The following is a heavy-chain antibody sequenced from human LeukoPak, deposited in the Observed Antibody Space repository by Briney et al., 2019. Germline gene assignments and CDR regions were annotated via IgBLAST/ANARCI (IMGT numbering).Heavy chain of an antibody. CDR3: ARAPWGDTASYGGYYFDY. V-gene: IGHV4-38-2*02. D-gene: IGHD5-18*01. Sequence: SETLSLTCTVSGYSISSDYYWGWIRQPPGKGLEWIGSIYHSGSTNYNPSLKSRVTISVDTSKNQFSLDLSSVTAADTALYHCARAPWGDTASYGGYYFDYWGQGTLVTVSS. CDR1: GYSISSDYY. J-gene: IGHJ4*02. CDR2: IYHSGST.